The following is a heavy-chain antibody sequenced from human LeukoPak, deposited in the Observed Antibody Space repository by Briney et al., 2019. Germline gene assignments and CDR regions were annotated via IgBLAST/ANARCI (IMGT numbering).Heavy chain of an antibody. CDR1: GYTFTSYG. Sequence: GASVKVSCKASGYTFTSYGISWVRQAPGQGLEWMGWISAYNGNTNSAQKLQGRVTMTTDTSTSTAYMELRSLRSDDTAVYYCARVRWNDYGDYRFDYWGQGTLVTVSS. CDR2: ISAYNGNT. V-gene: IGHV1-18*01. J-gene: IGHJ4*02. D-gene: IGHD4-17*01. CDR3: ARVRWNDYGDYRFDY.